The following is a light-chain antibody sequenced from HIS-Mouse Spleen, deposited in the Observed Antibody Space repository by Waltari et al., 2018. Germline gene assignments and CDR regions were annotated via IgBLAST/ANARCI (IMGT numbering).Light chain of an antibody. CDR1: SSDFGGYNY. J-gene: IGLJ3*02. CDR2: DVS. V-gene: IGLV2-11*01. CDR3: CSYAGSYTWV. Sequence: QSALTQPRSVSGSPGQAVTISCTGPSSDFGGYNYVPWYQQHPGKAPKLMIYDVSKRPSGVPDRFSGSKSGNTASLTISGLQAEDEADYYCCSYAGSYTWVFGGGTKLTVL.